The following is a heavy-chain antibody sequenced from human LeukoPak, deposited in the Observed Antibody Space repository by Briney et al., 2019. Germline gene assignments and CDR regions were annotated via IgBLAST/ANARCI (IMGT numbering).Heavy chain of an antibody. Sequence: GGSLRLSCAASGFTVSSNYMSWVRQAPGKGLEWVSVIYSGGSTNYADSVKGRFTISRDNSKNTLYLQMNSLRAEDTAVYYCARDRVLWFGESGFDYWGQGTLATVSS. CDR2: IYSGGST. V-gene: IGHV3-66*01. D-gene: IGHD3-10*01. CDR3: ARDRVLWFGESGFDY. CDR1: GFTVSSNY. J-gene: IGHJ4*02.